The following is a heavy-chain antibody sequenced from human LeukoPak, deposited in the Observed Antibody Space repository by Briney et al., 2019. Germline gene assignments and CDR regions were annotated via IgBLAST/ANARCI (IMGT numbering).Heavy chain of an antibody. V-gene: IGHV4-34*01. CDR2: INHSGST. Sequence: SETLSLTCAVYGGSFSGYYWSWIRQPPGEGLEWIGEINHSGSTNYNPSLKSRVTISVDTSKNQFSLKLSSVTAADTAVYYCARTRSGYHKYFQHWGQGTLVTVSS. CDR1: GGSFSGYY. CDR3: ARTRSGYHKYFQH. J-gene: IGHJ1*01. D-gene: IGHD3-3*01.